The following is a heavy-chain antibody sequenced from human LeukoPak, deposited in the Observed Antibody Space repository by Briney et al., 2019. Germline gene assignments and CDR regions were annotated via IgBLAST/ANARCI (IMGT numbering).Heavy chain of an antibody. CDR3: ARHLLGRGSGWLVSDPIDY. V-gene: IGHV4-39*01. D-gene: IGHD6-19*01. CDR2: IYSSGST. J-gene: IGHJ4*02. CDR1: GGSISSSSYY. Sequence: SETLSLTCTVSGGSISSSSYYWGWIRQPPGKGLEWIGSIYSSGSTSYNPSLKSRVTISVETSKNQFSLNLSSVTAADTAVYYCARHLLGRGSGWLVSDPIDYWGQGTLVTVSS.